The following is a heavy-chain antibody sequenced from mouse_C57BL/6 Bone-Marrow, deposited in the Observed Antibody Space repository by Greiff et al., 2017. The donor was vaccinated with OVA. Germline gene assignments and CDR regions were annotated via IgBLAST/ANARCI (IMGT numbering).Heavy chain of an antibody. CDR1: GFTFSSYA. Sequence: EVQVVESGGGLVKPGGSLKLSCAASGFTFSSYAMSWVRQTPEKRLEWVATISDGGSYTYYPDNVKGRFTVSRDNAKNNLYLQMSQLKSEDTAMYYCARVGDSYVDYWGQGTTLTVSS. D-gene: IGHD6-5*01. CDR2: ISDGGSYT. CDR3: ARVGDSYVDY. V-gene: IGHV5-4*01. J-gene: IGHJ2*01.